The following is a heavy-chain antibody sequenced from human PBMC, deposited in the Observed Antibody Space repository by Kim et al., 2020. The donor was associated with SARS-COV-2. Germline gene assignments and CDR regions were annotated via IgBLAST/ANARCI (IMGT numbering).Heavy chain of an antibody. D-gene: IGHD6-19*01. J-gene: IGHJ4*02. CDR3: ISTIAVADPFDY. CDR1: GFTFSSYA. CDR2: ISYDGSNK. V-gene: IGHV3-30*04. Sequence: GGSLRLSCAASGFTFSSYAMHWVRQAPGKGLEWVAVISYDGSNKYYADSVKGRFTISRDNSKNTLYLQMNSLRAEDTAVYYCISTIAVADPFDYWGQGTL.